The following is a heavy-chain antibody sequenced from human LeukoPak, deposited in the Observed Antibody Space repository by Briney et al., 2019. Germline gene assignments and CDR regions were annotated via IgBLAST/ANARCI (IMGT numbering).Heavy chain of an antibody. D-gene: IGHD1-26*01. Sequence: GESLKISCKGSGYSFTSYWIGWVRQMPGKGLEWMGTIYPGDSDTRYSPSFQGQVTISADKSISTAYLQWSSLKASDTAMYYCARVNSGSYYYYYMDVWGKGTTVTVSS. J-gene: IGHJ6*03. CDR1: GYSFTSYW. CDR3: ARVNSGSYYYYYMDV. CDR2: IYPGDSDT. V-gene: IGHV5-51*01.